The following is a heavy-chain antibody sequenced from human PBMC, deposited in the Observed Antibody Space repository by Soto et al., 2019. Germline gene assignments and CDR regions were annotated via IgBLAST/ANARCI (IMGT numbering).Heavy chain of an antibody. CDR2: IYYSGST. J-gene: IGHJ4*02. Sequence: GSISSGDYYWSWIRQPPGKGLEWIGYIYYSGSTYYNPSLKSRVTISVDTSKNQFSLKLSSVTAADTAVYYCARGGIAVAGTRGYYFDYWGQGTLVTVSS. V-gene: IGHV4-30-4*01. CDR3: ARGGIAVAGTRGYYFDY. CDR1: GSISSGDYY. D-gene: IGHD6-19*01.